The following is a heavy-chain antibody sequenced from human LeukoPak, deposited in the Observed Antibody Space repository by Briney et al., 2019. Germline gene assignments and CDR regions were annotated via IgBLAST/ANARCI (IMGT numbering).Heavy chain of an antibody. CDR2: IYSGGST. CDR3: ARDSRVGDFWSGSPFDY. J-gene: IGHJ4*02. Sequence: GGSLRLSCAASGVTVSGNYMSWVRQAPGKGLEWVSVIYSGGSTYYADSVKGRFTISRDNAKNSLYLQMNSLRAEDTAVYYCARDSRVGDFWSGSPFDYWGQGTLVTVSS. CDR1: GVTVSGNY. V-gene: IGHV3-66*01. D-gene: IGHD3-3*01.